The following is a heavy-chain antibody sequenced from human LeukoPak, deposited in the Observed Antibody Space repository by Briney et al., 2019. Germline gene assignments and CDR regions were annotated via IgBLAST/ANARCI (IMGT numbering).Heavy chain of an antibody. CDR1: GLTFSNYA. CDR2: ITGGGDDT. CDR3: AKDSAPYYDFWSGYYY. V-gene: IGHV3-23*01. Sequence: GGSLRLSCAASGLTFSNYAMSWVRQAPGKGLEWVSSITGGGDDTYYTDSVKGRFTISRDNSKNTLFLQINSLRAEDTAVYYCAKDSAPYYDFWSGYYYWGQGTLVTVSS. D-gene: IGHD3-3*01. J-gene: IGHJ4*02.